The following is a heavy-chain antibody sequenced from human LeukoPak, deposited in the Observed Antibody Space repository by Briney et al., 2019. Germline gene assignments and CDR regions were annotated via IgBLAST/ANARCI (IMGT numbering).Heavy chain of an antibody. V-gene: IGHV3-48*03. D-gene: IGHD3-22*01. CDR1: GFTFSSYE. J-gene: IGHJ4*02. Sequence: GGSLRLSCAVSGFTFSSYEMNWVRQAPGKGLEWVSYISTGGSTMYYADSVRGRFTISRDNAKNSLYLQMNSLRAEDTAVYYCARGYYDSSGYYNGAYWGQGTLVTVSS. CDR3: ARGYYDSSGYYNGAY. CDR2: ISTGGSTM.